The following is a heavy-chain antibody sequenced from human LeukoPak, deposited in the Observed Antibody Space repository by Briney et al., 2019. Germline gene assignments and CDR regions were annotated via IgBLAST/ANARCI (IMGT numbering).Heavy chain of an antibody. CDR2: ISAYNGNT. Sequence: ASVKVSCKASGYTFTSYGISWVRQAPGQGLEWMGWISAYNGNTNYAQKLQGRVTMTTDTSTSTAYMELRSLRSDDTAVYYCATPKYYYDSSGYPGDSFDIWGEGTMVTASS. V-gene: IGHV1-18*01. J-gene: IGHJ3*02. D-gene: IGHD3-22*01. CDR3: ATPKYYYDSSGYPGDSFDI. CDR1: GYTFTSYG.